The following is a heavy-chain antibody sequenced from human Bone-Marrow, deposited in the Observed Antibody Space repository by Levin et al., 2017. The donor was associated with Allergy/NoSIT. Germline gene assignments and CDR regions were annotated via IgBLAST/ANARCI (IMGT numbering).Heavy chain of an antibody. D-gene: IGHD2-15*01. Sequence: GGSLRLSCETSGFTFSTYAMNWVRQAPGKGLEWVSSISSTSSYIYYADSVKGRFTISRDNAKSSMFLQMNSLRAEDTAVYYCTRDQGSCSGGSCYRGYAFDIWGQGTMVNISS. V-gene: IGHV3-21*01. J-gene: IGHJ3*02. CDR2: ISSTSSYI. CDR1: GFTFSTYA. CDR3: TRDQGSCSGGSCYRGYAFDI.